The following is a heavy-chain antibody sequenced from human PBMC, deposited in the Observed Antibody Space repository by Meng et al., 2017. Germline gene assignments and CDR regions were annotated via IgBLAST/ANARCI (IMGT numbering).Heavy chain of an antibody. CDR3: AREADLGTFGGVMAPAIDI. Sequence: GESLKISCAASGFTFSSYSMNWVRQAPGKGLEWVSSISSSSSYIYYADSVKGRFTISRDNAKNSLNLQMNSLRTEETAVYYCAREADLGTFGGVMAPAIDIWGQGTMVTVSS. J-gene: IGHJ3*02. CDR2: ISSSSSYI. CDR1: GFTFSSYS. V-gene: IGHV3-21*01. D-gene: IGHD3-16*01.